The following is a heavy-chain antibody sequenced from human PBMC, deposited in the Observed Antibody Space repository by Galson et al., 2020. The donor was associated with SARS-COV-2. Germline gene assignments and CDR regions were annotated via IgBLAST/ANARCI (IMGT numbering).Heavy chain of an antibody. V-gene: IGHV4-31*03. Sequence: SETLSLTCTVSGGSISSNGYYWTWLRQHSRKGLEWIGYIYYSGSAYYSPSLKSRVTISVDTSKNQFSLKLTSVTAADTAVYYCARDSGYMVGATSAFDIWGQGTMVTVSS. J-gene: IGHJ3*02. CDR3: ARDSGYMVGATSAFDI. CDR1: GGSISSNGYY. CDR2: IYYSGSA. D-gene: IGHD1-26*01.